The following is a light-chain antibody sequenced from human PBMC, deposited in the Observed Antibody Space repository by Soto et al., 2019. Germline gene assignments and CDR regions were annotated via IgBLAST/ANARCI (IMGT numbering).Light chain of an antibody. Sequence: QSVLTQPASVSGSPGQSIPISCTGTSSDVGSYNLVSWYQQHPGKAPKLMIYEVSKRPSGVSNRFSGSKSGNTASLTISGLQAEDEADYYCCSYAGSSTHYVFGTGTKVTVL. J-gene: IGLJ1*01. CDR2: EVS. CDR1: SSDVGSYNL. CDR3: CSYAGSSTHYV. V-gene: IGLV2-23*02.